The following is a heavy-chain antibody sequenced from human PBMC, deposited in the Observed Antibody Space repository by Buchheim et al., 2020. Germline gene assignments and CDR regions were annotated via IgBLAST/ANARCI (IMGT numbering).Heavy chain of an antibody. CDR2: ISSCSSYI. J-gene: IGHJ4*02. Sequence: EVQLVESGGGLVKPGGSLRLSCAASGFTFSSYSMNWVRQAPGKGLEWVASISSCSSYIYYADSVKGRFTISRDNAKNSLYLQMNSLRAEDTAVYYCAREQWPSGFDYWGQGTL. V-gene: IGHV3-21*01. D-gene: IGHD6-19*01. CDR1: GFTFSSYS. CDR3: AREQWPSGFDY.